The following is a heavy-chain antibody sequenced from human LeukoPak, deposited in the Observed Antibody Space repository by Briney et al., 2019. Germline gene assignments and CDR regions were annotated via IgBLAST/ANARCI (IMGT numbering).Heavy chain of an antibody. D-gene: IGHD2-2*01. J-gene: IGHJ4*02. V-gene: IGHV3-66*01. Sequence: GGSLRLSCAASGFTVSSNYMSWVRQAPGKGLEWVSVIYSGGSTYYADSVKGRFTISRDNSKNTLYLQMNSLGAEDTGVYYCATSSDAPANMWGQGTLVTVSS. CDR1: GFTVSSNY. CDR2: IYSGGST. CDR3: ATSSDAPANM.